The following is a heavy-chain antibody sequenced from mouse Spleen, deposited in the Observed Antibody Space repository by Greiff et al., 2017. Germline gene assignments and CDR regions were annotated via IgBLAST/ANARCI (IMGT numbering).Heavy chain of an antibody. Sequence: VQLQQSVAELVRPGASVKLSCTASGFNIKNTYMHWVKQRPEQGLEWIGRIDPANGNTKYAPKFQGKATITADTPSNTAYLQIRSLATEDTAIYCCARGEDYYAMDYWGQGTSVTVSS. CDR3: ARGEDYYAMDY. J-gene: IGHJ4*01. D-gene: IGHD2-13*01. CDR1: GFNIKNTY. V-gene: IGHV14-3*01. CDR2: IDPANGNT.